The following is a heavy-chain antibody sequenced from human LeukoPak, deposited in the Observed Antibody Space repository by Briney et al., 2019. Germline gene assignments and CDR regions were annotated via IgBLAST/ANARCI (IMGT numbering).Heavy chain of an antibody. V-gene: IGHV1-69*06. J-gene: IGHJ4*02. CDR1: GYTFTSYA. CDR3: ARNSIAVAGTGADY. Sequence: SVKVSCKASGYTFTSYAMNWVRQAPGQGLEWMGGIIPIFGTANYAQKFQGRVTITADKSTSTAYMELSSLRSEDTAVYYCARNSIAVAGTGADYWGQGTLVTVSS. CDR2: IIPIFGTA. D-gene: IGHD6-19*01.